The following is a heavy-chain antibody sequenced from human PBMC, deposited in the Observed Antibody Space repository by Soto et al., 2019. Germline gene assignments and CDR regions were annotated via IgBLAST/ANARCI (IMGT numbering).Heavy chain of an antibody. CDR3: VKDLSWNYGTLYY. V-gene: IGHV3-64D*08. D-gene: IGHD1-7*01. Sequence: GGSLRLSCSASGFTFSSYAMHWVRQAPGKGLGYVSAISSNGGSTYYADSVKGRFTISRDNSKNTLYLQMSSLRAEDTAVYYCVKDLSWNYGTLYYWGQGTLVTVSS. J-gene: IGHJ4*02. CDR2: ISSNGGST. CDR1: GFTFSSYA.